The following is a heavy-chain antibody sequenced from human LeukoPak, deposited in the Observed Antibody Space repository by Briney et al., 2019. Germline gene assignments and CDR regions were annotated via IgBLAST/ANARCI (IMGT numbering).Heavy chain of an antibody. D-gene: IGHD6-13*01. CDR1: GFTLSSYA. CDR2: ISGSGGST. J-gene: IGHJ4*02. Sequence: GGSLRLSCAASGFTLSSYAMSWVRQAPGKGLEWVSAISGSGGSTYYADSVKGRFTISRDNSKNTLYLQMNSLRAEDTAVYYCAREGRWYSSSWYFDYWGQGTLVTVSS. CDR3: AREGRWYSSSWYFDY. V-gene: IGHV3-23*01.